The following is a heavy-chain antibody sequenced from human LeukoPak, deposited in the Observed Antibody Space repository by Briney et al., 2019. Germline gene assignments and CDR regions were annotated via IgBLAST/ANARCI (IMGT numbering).Heavy chain of an antibody. CDR1: GYMLTDYY. J-gene: IGHJ4*02. CDR2: IKAESGRT. Sequence: ASVKVSCKASGYMLTDYYLHWVRQAPGQGLEWMGWIKAESGRTHYAQKFQGGVTMTRDTSISTAYMELSRLRSDDTALYYCARGGKYGCSGGSCYSDYWGQGTLVTVSS. V-gene: IGHV1-2*02. D-gene: IGHD2-15*01. CDR3: ARGGKYGCSGGSCYSDY.